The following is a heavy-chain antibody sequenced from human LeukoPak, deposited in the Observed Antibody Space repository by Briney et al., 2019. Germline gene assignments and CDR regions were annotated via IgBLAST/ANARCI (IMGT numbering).Heavy chain of an antibody. D-gene: IGHD6-13*01. J-gene: IGHJ6*04. Sequence: GGSLRLSCAAAGFTFTNYGMSWVRQTPGKGLEWVSAISGSGDSTYYADSVKGRFTISRDSSKNTLSLQMNSLRAEDTAIYYCAKGHGSSWSILDVWGKGTTVTISS. CDR1: GFTFTNYG. V-gene: IGHV3-23*01. CDR3: AKGHGSSWSILDV. CDR2: ISGSGDST.